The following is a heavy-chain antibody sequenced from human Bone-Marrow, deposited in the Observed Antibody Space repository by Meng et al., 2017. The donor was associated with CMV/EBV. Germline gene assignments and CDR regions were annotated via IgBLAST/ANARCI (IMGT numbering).Heavy chain of an antibody. J-gene: IGHJ6*02. Sequence: GGSLRLSCAASGFTFDDYAMHWVRQAPGKGLEWVSGISWNSGSIGYADSVKGRFTISRDNAKNSLYLQMNSLRAEDTAVYYCARDATSFWSGYYPISSYYYGMDVWGQGTTVTVS. CDR3: ARDATSFWSGYYPISSYYYGMDV. CDR1: GFTFDDYA. V-gene: IGHV3-9*01. D-gene: IGHD3-3*01. CDR2: ISWNSGSI.